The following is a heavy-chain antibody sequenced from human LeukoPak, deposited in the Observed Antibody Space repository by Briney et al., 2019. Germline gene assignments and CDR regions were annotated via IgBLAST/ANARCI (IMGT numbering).Heavy chain of an antibody. D-gene: IGHD3-22*01. CDR2: IYPGDSDT. CDR3: ARHAYYYDSSGYYLPSYYYYMDV. V-gene: IGHV5-51*01. J-gene: IGHJ6*03. Sequence: RASVKVSCKGSGYSFTSYWIGWVRQMPGKGLEWMGIIYPGDSDTRYSPSFQGQVTISADKSISTAYLQWSSLKASDPAMYYCARHAYYYDSSGYYLPSYYYYMDVWGKGTTVTVSS. CDR1: GYSFTSYW.